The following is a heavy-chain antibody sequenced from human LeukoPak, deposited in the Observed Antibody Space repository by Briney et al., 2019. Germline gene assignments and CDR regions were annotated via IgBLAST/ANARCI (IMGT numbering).Heavy chain of an antibody. CDR2: IWYDGSNK. Sequence: GGSLRLSCAASGFTFSSYGMHWVRQAPGKGLEWVAVIWYDGSNKYYADSVKGRFTISRDNSKNTLYLQMNSLRAEDTAVYYCAKDLKARVTTTNYWGQGTLVTVSS. D-gene: IGHD4-17*01. J-gene: IGHJ4*02. CDR1: GFTFSSYG. CDR3: AKDLKARVTTTNY. V-gene: IGHV3-33*06.